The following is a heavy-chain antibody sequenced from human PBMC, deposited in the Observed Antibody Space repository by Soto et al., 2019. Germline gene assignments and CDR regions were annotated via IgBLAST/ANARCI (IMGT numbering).Heavy chain of an antibody. Sequence: QVQLQESGPGLVKPSETLSLTCTVSGGSISSYYWSWIRQPPGKGLEWIGQIYYRGTTNYNPSLKSRLTVSVDTSQAQFSPKLRPVPAADTALYYCASYASGSYPRFDPWGSGNLVTASS. J-gene: IGHJ5*02. D-gene: IGHD3-10*01. CDR3: ASYASGSYPRFDP. CDR2: IYYRGTT. CDR1: GGSISSYY. V-gene: IGHV4-59*01.